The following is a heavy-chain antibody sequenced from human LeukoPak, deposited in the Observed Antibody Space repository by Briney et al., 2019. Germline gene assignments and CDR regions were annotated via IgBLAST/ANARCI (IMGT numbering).Heavy chain of an antibody. CDR1: GFTFSSYG. CDR2: IWYDGSNK. CDR3: ARDPRSYCSSTSCPTGMDV. D-gene: IGHD2-2*01. J-gene: IGHJ6*02. Sequence: PGRSLRLSCAASGFTFSSYGMHWVRQAPGKGLEWVAVIWYDGSNKYYADSEKGRFTISRDNSKNTLYLQMNSLRAEDTAVYYCARDPRSYCSSTSCPTGMDVWGQGTTVTVSS. V-gene: IGHV3-33*01.